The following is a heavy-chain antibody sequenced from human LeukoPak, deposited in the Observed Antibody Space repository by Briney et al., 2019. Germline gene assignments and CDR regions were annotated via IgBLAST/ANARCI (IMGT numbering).Heavy chain of an antibody. D-gene: IGHD3-10*01. CDR3: ARGGVDHYSSGTYYLMYYFDH. J-gene: IGHJ4*02. V-gene: IGHV3-23*01. Sequence: GGSLRLSCAASGFTFSSYAMSWVRQAPGKGLEWVSGISGSGGATYYADSVKGRFTVSRDDPHNTLYLQMNSVRAEDTAVYFCARGGVDHYSSGTYYLMYYFDHWGQGALVTVSS. CDR2: ISGSGGAT. CDR1: GFTFSSYA.